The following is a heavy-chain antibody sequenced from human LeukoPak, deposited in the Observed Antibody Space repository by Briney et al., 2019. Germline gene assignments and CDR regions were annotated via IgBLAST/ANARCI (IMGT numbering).Heavy chain of an antibody. CDR2: IYPANSDT. D-gene: IGHD2-2*01. CDR1: GYIFTNYW. CDR3: ARPACSSTSCYLYFQY. V-gene: IGHV5-51*01. Sequence: GESLKISCKGSGYIFTNYWIGWVRQMPGKGLEWMAIIYPANSDTRYSPSFQGQVTISADKSISTAYLQWSSLKASDTAMYYCARPACSSTSCYLYFQYWGQGTLVTVSS. J-gene: IGHJ1*01.